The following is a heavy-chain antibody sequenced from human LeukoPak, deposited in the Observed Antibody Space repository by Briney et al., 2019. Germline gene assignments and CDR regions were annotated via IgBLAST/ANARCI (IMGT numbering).Heavy chain of an antibody. D-gene: IGHD3-10*01. CDR2: INWNGGST. J-gene: IGHJ6*02. Sequence: GGSLRLSCAASGFTFDDYGMSWVRQAPGKGLGWVSGINWNGGSTGYADSVKGRFTISRDNAKNSLYLQMNSLRAEDTALYHCARSGLVRGVIIRYYGMDVWGQGTTVTVSS. CDR3: ARSGLVRGVIIRYYGMDV. CDR1: GFTFDDYG. V-gene: IGHV3-20*01.